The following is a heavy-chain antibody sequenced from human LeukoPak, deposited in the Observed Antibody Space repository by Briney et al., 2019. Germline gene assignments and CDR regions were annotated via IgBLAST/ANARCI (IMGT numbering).Heavy chain of an antibody. J-gene: IGHJ4*02. CDR2: IRSKANNYAT. V-gene: IGHV3-73*01. Sequence: PGGSLRLSCAASGFTFSGSTLHWVRQASGKGLEWVGRIRSKANNYATTYAASVEGRFTLSRDDSKNTAYLQMNSLKTEDTAVYYCFRRTDPDRRGVDSWGQGTLVAVSS. CDR3: FRRTDPDRRGVDS. CDR1: GFTFSGST.